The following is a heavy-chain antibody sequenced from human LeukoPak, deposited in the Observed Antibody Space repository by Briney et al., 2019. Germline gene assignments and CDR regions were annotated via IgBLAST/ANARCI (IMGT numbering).Heavy chain of an antibody. J-gene: IGHJ5*02. Sequence: PSETLSLTCTVSGGSISSGDYYWSWIRQPPGKGLEWIGYIYYSGSTYYNPSLKSRVTISVDTSKNQFSLKLSSVTAADTAVYYCAGTTPDFNWSDPWGQGTLVTVSS. V-gene: IGHV4-30-4*01. D-gene: IGHD4-11*01. CDR2: IYYSGST. CDR1: GGSISSGDYY. CDR3: AGTTPDFNWSDP.